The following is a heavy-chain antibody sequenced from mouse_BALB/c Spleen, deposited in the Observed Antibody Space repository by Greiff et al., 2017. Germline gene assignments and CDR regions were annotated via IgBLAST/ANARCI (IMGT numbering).Heavy chain of an antibody. V-gene: IGHV14-1*02. Sequence: VKLQESGAELVRPGALVKLSCKASGFNIKDYYMHWVKQRPEQGLEWIGWIDPENGNTIYDPKFQGKASITADTSSNTAYLQLSSLTSEDTAVYYCARALFITTVDWFAYWGQGTLVTVSA. D-gene: IGHD1-1*01. J-gene: IGHJ3*01. CDR3: ARALFITTVDWFAY. CDR2: IDPENGNT. CDR1: GFNIKDYY.